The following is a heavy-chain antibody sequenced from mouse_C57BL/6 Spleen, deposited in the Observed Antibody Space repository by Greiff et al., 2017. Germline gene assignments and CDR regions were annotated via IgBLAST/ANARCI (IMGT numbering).Heavy chain of an antibody. Sequence: QVQLQQPGAELVMPGASVKLSCKASGYTFTSYWMHWVKQRPGQGLEWIGEIDPSDSYTNYNQKFKGKSTLTVDKSSSTAYMQLSSLTSEDSAVYYCARYYGSSYVGYFDVWGTGITVTVSS. D-gene: IGHD1-1*01. V-gene: IGHV1-69*01. CDR1: GYTFTSYW. CDR2: IDPSDSYT. J-gene: IGHJ1*03. CDR3: ARYYGSSYVGYFDV.